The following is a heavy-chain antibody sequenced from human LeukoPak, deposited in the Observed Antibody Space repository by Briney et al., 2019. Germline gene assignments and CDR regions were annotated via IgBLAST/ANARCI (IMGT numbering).Heavy chain of an antibody. CDR2: ISSSSSYI. D-gene: IGHD4-23*01. CDR3: ARNRGNLVDY. V-gene: IGHV3-11*06. CDR1: GFSLSDYY. J-gene: IGHJ4*02. Sequence: GGSLRLSCVASGFSLSDYYMSWIRQAPGKGLEWVSSISSSSSYIYYADSVKGRFTISRDNAKNSLYLQMNSLRAEDTAVYYCARNRGNLVDYWGQGTLVTVSS.